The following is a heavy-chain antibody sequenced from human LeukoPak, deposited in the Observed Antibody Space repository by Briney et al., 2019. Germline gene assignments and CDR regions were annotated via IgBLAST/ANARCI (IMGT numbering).Heavy chain of an antibody. D-gene: IGHD6-13*01. CDR3: ARVGSSSYSYYYYGMDV. CDR1: GFSFSSYE. CDR2: ISSSGSTI. J-gene: IGHJ6*02. Sequence: GGSLRLSCVVSGFSFSSYEMNWVRQAPGKGLEWVSYISSSGSTIYYADSVKGRFTISRDNAKNSLYLQMNSLRAEDTAVYYCARVGSSSYSYYYYGMDVWGQGTTVTVSS. V-gene: IGHV3-48*03.